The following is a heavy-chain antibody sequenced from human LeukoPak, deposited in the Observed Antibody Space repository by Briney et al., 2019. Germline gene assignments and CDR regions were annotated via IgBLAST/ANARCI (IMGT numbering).Heavy chain of an antibody. CDR1: GFSFRNYG. V-gene: IGHV3-30*18. Sequence: GGSLRLSCAASGFSFRNYGMHWVRQAPGKGLEWVAVISDDGRNKYYADSVRGRFTVSRDNSKNMLYLQMNNLRPEDTAVYHCAKDADTATIIYWYFDLWGRGTLVTVSS. D-gene: IGHD5-18*01. J-gene: IGHJ2*01. CDR3: AKDADTATIIYWYFDL. CDR2: ISDDGRNK.